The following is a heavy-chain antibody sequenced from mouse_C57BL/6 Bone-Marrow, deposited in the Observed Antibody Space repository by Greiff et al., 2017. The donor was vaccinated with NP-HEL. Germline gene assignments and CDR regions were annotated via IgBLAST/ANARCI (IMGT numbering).Heavy chain of an antibody. V-gene: IGHV1-80*01. CDR3: VREEYGSSRYGYVMDN. J-gene: IGHJ4*01. D-gene: IGHD1-1*01. CDR2: IYPGDGDT. Sequence: VQLQQSGAELVKPGASVKISFKASGYAFSSYWMNWVKERPGKGLEWIGQIYPGDGDTKYNGKFKGKATLTADKSSSTAYMQVSRLTSEDSAVYFCVREEYGSSRYGYVMDNRGEGTSVTVSS. CDR1: GYAFSSYW.